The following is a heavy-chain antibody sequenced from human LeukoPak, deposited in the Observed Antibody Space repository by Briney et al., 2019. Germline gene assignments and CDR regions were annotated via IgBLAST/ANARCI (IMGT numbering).Heavy chain of an antibody. Sequence: GGSLRLSCAASGFTVSSNCMSWVRQAPGKGLEWVSLIYSGGSTYYADSVKGRFTISRDNSKNTLYLQMNSLRAEDTAVYYCARGRSIAAALDYWGQGTLVTVSS. J-gene: IGHJ4*02. V-gene: IGHV3-53*01. CDR3: ARGRSIAAALDY. D-gene: IGHD6-13*01. CDR2: IYSGGST. CDR1: GFTVSSNC.